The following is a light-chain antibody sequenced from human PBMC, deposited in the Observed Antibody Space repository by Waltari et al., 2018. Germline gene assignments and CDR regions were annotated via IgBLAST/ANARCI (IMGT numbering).Light chain of an antibody. CDR1: QSVNNK. CDR2: DAS. Sequence: EVVFTQSPATLSLSPGDRATLSCRTSQSVNNKLAWYQQKPGQAPRLLIYDASTRATGVPARFSGSGSATDLTLSISSLEPEDFAVYYCQHRSSSPLTFGGGTKLEIK. J-gene: IGKJ4*01. CDR3: QHRSSSPLT. V-gene: IGKV3-11*01.